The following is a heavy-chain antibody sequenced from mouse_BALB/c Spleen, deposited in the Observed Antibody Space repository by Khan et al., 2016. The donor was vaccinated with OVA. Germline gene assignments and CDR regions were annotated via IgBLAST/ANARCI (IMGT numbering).Heavy chain of an antibody. Sequence: EVQLVETGPGLVKPSQSLSLTCTVTGYSITSDYAWNWIRQFPENKLEWMGYITYSGSTSYIPSLNGRISITRDTSKNQFLLQLNSVTIEDTATYYCARWFAYWGQGTLVTVSA. V-gene: IGHV3-2*02. CDR1: GYSITSDYA. CDR2: ITYSGST. CDR3: ARWFAY. J-gene: IGHJ3*01.